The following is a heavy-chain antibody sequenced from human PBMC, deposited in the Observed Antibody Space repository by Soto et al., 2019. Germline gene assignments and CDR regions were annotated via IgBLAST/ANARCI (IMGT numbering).Heavy chain of an antibody. CDR1: GYTFTGYY. CDR3: ARDRSVRGNSDYYYYYGMDV. Sequence: AASVKVSCKASGYTFTGYYMHWVRQAPGQGLEWMGWINPNSGGTNYAQKFQGRVTMTRDTSISTAYMELSRLRSDDTAVYYCARDRSVRGNSDYYYYYGMDVWGQGTTVTVSS. D-gene: IGHD3-10*01. CDR2: INPNSGGT. J-gene: IGHJ6*02. V-gene: IGHV1-2*02.